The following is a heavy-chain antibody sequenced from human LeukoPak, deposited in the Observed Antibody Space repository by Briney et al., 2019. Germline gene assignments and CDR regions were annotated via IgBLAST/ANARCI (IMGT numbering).Heavy chain of an antibody. CDR3: AKEGPMTSPSYYKDV. D-gene: IGHD3-22*01. Sequence: PGGSLRLSCAASGFTFSSYGMHWVRQAPGKGLEWVAFIRYDGSNKYYADSVKGRFTISRDNSKNTLYLQMNSLRAEDTAVYYCAKEGPMTSPSYYKDVWGKGTTVTVSS. V-gene: IGHV3-30*02. J-gene: IGHJ6*03. CDR1: GFTFSSYG. CDR2: IRYDGSNK.